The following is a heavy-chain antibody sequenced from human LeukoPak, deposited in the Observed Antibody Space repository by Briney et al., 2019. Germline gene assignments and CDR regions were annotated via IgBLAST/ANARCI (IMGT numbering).Heavy chain of an antibody. Sequence: QPGGSLRLSCAASGFIFSHHGMHWVRQAPGKGLEWVAVIWSDGTNRSYADSVKGRFTISRDNSQNTVFLQMDSLRVKDTAIYYCARDAQRGFDYSNSLKYWGHGTLVTVSS. CDR1: GFIFSHHG. D-gene: IGHD4-11*01. CDR3: ARDAQRGFDYSNSLKY. V-gene: IGHV3-33*01. CDR2: IWSDGTNR. J-gene: IGHJ4*01.